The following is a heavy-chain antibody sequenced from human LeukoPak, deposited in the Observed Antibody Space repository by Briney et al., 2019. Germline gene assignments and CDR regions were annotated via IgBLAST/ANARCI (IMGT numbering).Heavy chain of an antibody. CDR1: GGSISSSSYY. CDR3: ARIRVGYFDY. V-gene: IGHV4-39*01. Sequence: SEALSLTCTVSGGSISSSSYYWGWIRQPPGKGLEWIGSIYYSGSTYYNPSLKSRVTISVDTSKNQFSLKLSSVTAADTAVYYCARIRVGYFDYWGQGTLVTVSS. J-gene: IGHJ4*02. CDR2: IYYSGST. D-gene: IGHD3-16*01.